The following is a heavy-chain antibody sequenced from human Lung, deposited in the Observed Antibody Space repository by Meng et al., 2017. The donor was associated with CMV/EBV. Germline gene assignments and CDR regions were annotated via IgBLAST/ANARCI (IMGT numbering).Heavy chain of an antibody. Sequence: SETLSLXCAVYGGSFSGYYWSWIRQPPGKGLEWIGEINHSGSTNYNPSLKSRVTISVDTSKNQFSLKLSSVTAADTAVYYCARLRFLEWLPLDAVDIWGQGTMVTVSS. CDR3: ARLRFLEWLPLDAVDI. V-gene: IGHV4-34*01. CDR2: INHSGST. CDR1: GGSFSGYY. J-gene: IGHJ3*02. D-gene: IGHD3-3*01.